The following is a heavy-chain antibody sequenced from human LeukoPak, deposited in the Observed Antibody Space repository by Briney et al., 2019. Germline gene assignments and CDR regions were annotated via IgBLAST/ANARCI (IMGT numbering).Heavy chain of an antibody. J-gene: IGHJ4*02. CDR1: AFTFSSYW. CDR3: GKDRSAMKECLIDY. D-gene: IGHD5/OR15-5a*01. CDR2: ISGSGGSA. Sequence: GGSLRPSCVASAFTFSSYWMTWVRQAPGEGLEWVSRISGSGGSADYADSVKGRFTISRDNSKNTLYVQMKSLRAEDTAVYYCGKDRSAMKECLIDYWGQGALVTVSS. V-gene: IGHV3-23*01.